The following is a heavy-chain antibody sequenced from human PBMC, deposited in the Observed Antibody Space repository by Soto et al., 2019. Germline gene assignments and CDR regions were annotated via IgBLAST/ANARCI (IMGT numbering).Heavy chain of an antibody. CDR3: ARGLGREYDENRDYFHLDY. Sequence: GSLRLSCAASGFTVNTNYLTWVRQAPGKGLKWVSVLYPNGRAFYADSVKGRFTISTDNSKNSVYLQMSTLRAEDTAIYYCARGLGREYDENRDYFHLDYWGQGTLVTVSS. CDR1: GFTVNTNY. D-gene: IGHD3-10*01. V-gene: IGHV3-53*01. J-gene: IGHJ4*02. CDR2: LYPNGRA.